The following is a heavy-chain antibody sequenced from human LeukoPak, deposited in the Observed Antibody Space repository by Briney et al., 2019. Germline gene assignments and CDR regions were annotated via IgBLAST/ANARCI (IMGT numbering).Heavy chain of an antibody. D-gene: IGHD3-22*01. J-gene: IGHJ4*02. CDR3: ARVPGYDSSGYFDY. CDR2: IYSGGST. V-gene: IGHV3-53*01. Sequence: PGGSLRLSCAASGFTFSSNYMSWVRQAPGKGLEWVSVIYSGGSTYYADSVKGRFTISRDNSKNTLYLQMNSLRAEDTAVYYCARVPGYDSSGYFDYWGQGTLVTVSS. CDR1: GFTFSSNY.